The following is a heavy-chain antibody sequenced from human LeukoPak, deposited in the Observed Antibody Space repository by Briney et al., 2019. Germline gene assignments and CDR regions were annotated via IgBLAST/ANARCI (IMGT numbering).Heavy chain of an antibody. J-gene: IGHJ6*02. D-gene: IGHD4-17*01. CDR1: GYTLTGYY. CDR3: ASNYGDYYYYYGMDV. V-gene: IGHV1-2*02. Sequence: ASVKVSCKASGYTLTGYYMHWVRQAPGQGLEWMGWINPNSGGTNYAQKFQGRVTMTRDTSISTAYMELSRLRSDDTAVYYCASNYGDYYYYYGMDVWGQGTTVTVSS. CDR2: INPNSGGT.